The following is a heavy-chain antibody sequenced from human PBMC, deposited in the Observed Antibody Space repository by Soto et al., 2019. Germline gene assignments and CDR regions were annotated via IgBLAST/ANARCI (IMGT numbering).Heavy chain of an antibody. Sequence: QLQLQESGSGLVKPSQTLSLTCAVSGGSISSGGYSWSWIRQPPGKGLEWIGYIYHSGRTYYNPSLKSRVTISVDRSKNQFSLKLSSVTAADTAVYSCARIDLGEGFDPWGQGTLVTVSS. CDR2: IYHSGRT. J-gene: IGHJ5*02. CDR3: ARIDLGEGFDP. CDR1: GGSISSGGYS. D-gene: IGHD3-16*01. V-gene: IGHV4-30-2*01.